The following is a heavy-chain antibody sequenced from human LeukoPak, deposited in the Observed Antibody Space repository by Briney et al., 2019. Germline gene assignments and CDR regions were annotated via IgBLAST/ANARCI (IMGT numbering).Heavy chain of an antibody. CDR1: GFTFDDYA. CDR2: ISWNSGSI. J-gene: IGHJ4*02. Sequence: PGGSLRLSCAASGFTFDDYAMHWVRQAPGKGLEWVSGISWNSGSIGYADSVKGRFTISRDNAKNSLYLQMNSLRAEDTAVYYSAIDILTGADYWGQGTLVTVSS. CDR3: AIDILTGADY. V-gene: IGHV3-9*01. D-gene: IGHD3-9*01.